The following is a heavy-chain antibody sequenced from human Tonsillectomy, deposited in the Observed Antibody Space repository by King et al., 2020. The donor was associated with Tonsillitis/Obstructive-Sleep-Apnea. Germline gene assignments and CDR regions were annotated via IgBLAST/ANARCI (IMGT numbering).Heavy chain of an antibody. Sequence: QLQESGPGLVKPSEPLSLTCSVSGGSIISYYWGWTRRPPGKGWEWIGCIYYSGSNNNNPSLKSRDTISVDTSKNRSSLTLSPVTAADTAVYYCARVSAVAGFFDYWGQGTLVTVSS. CDR2: IYYSGSN. J-gene: IGHJ4*02. CDR1: GGSIISYY. CDR3: ARVSAVAGFFDY. D-gene: IGHD6-19*01. V-gene: IGHV4-59*01.